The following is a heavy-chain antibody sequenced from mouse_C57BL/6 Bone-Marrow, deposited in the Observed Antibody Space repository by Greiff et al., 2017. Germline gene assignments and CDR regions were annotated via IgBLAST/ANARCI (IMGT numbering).Heavy chain of an antibody. D-gene: IGHD1-1*01. V-gene: IGHV1-55*01. CDR3: ARWRDCCGSSYPYYAMDY. J-gene: IGHJ4*01. CDR1: GYTFTSYW. CDR2: FYPGSGST. Sequence: LQPGAELVKPGASVKMSCKASGYTFTSYWITWVKQRPGQGLEWIGDFYPGSGSTNYNEKFKSKATLTVDTSSSTAYMQLSSLTSEDSAVYYCARWRDCCGSSYPYYAMDYWGQGTSVTVSS.